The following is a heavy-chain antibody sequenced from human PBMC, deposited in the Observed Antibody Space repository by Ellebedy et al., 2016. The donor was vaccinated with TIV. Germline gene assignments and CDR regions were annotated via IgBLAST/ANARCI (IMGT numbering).Heavy chain of an antibody. CDR3: ARPRQRWNDAFDI. D-gene: IGHD4-23*01. J-gene: IGHJ3*02. V-gene: IGHV4-59*08. CDR2: FDYSGSS. CDR1: GGSFSGYY. Sequence: MPSETLSLTCAVYGGSFSGYYWSWIRQPPGKGLEWIGYFDYSGSSKYNPSLKGRVTMSADTSKNQVSLKLTSVTAADTAVYYCARPRQRWNDAFDIWGQGTKVTVSS.